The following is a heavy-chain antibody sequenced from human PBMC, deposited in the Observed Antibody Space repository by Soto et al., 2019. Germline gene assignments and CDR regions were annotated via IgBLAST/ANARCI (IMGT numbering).Heavy chain of an antibody. J-gene: IGHJ6*02. CDR2: INHSGST. Sequence: QVQLQQWGAGLLKPSETLSITCAVYGGSFSGYYWSWIRQPPGKGLEWIGEINHSGSTNYNPSLKSRVTISVDTSKNQFSLKLSSVTAADTAVYYCARPTRQWLGLRYYYGMAVWGPGSTVTVSS. CDR3: ARPTRQWLGLRYYYGMAV. CDR1: GGSFSGYY. V-gene: IGHV4-34*01. D-gene: IGHD6-19*01.